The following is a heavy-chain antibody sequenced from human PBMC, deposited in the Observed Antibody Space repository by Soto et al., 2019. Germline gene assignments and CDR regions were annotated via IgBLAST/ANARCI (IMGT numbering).Heavy chain of an antibody. V-gene: IGHV3-21*01. CDR3: ARVWAIVGATTIDY. CDR1: GFTFSSYS. CDR2: ISSSSSYI. D-gene: IGHD1-26*01. J-gene: IGHJ4*02. Sequence: GGSLRLSCAASGFTFSSYSMNWVRQAPGKGLEWVSSISSSSSYIYYADSVKGRFTISRDNAKNSLYLQMNSLRAEDTAVYYCARVWAIVGATTIDYWGQGVLVTVSS.